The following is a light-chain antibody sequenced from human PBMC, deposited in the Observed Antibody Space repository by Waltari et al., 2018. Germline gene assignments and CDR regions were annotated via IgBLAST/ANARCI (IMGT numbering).Light chain of an antibody. V-gene: IGKV1-9*01. Sequence: DIPLTPSPSFLSASVGDSVTFTCRASQDISSHLAWYQKNPGNAPKLLVYGSSTLGSGVPSGFSGGGSGTEFTLTISSLQPEDFATYYCQQLNSYPITFGQGTRLEIK. CDR1: QDISSH. CDR2: GSS. J-gene: IGKJ5*01. CDR3: QQLNSYPIT.